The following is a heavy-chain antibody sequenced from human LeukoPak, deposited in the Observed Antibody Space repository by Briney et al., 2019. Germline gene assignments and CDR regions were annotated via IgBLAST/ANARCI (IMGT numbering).Heavy chain of an antibody. CDR1: GYTFTASN. CDR3: AREGSSGY. D-gene: IGHD1-26*01. J-gene: IGHJ4*02. Sequence: GASVKVSCKASGYTFTASNIHWVRQAPGQGLEWMGWISPNNGATTYAQKFQGRVIMTRDTSISTAYIELSRLKSDDTAAYFCAREGSSGYWGQGTLVTVSS. CDR2: ISPNNGAT. V-gene: IGHV1-2*02.